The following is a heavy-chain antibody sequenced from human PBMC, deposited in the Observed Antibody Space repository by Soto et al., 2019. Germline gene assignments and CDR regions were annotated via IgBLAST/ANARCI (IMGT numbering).Heavy chain of an antibody. V-gene: IGHV5-10-1*01. CDR2: IDPSDSYT. J-gene: IGHJ6*01. CDR3: ARHYRDGSNPDGMDV. CDR1: GYSFTRYW. Sequence: GESVTISCNVSGYSFTRYWIIWVLQMPGKGLEWMGRIDPSDSYTNYSPSFQGHVTISADKSISTAYLQWSSLKASDTAMYYCARHYRDGSNPDGMDVWGQGTPVTVSS. D-gene: IGHD3-10*01.